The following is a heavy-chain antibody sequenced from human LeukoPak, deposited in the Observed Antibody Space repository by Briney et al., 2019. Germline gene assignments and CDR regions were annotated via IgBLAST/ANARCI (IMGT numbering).Heavy chain of an antibody. V-gene: IGHV4-38-2*02. Sequence: SETLSLTCTVSGYSISSGYYWGWIRQPPGKGLEWIGSIYHSGSTYYNPSLKSRVTISVDTSKNQFSLKLSSVTAADTAVYYCARTGDIWFGELLYGPYFDYWGQGTLVTVSS. D-gene: IGHD3-10*01. J-gene: IGHJ4*02. CDR3: ARTGDIWFGELLYGPYFDY. CDR1: GYSISSGYY. CDR2: IYHSGST.